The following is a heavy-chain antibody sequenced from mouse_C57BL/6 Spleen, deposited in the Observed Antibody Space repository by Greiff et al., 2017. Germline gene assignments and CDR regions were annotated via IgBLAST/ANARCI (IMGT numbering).Heavy chain of an antibody. J-gene: IGHJ1*03. CDR3: ANNRGVVANWYFDV. Sequence: QVLLQQSGPGLVQPSQSLSITCTVSGFSLPSYGVHWVRQSPGKGLEWLGVIWSGGSTDYTAAFMSRLSITKDNSKSQVFFKMNRLQADDTAIYDGANNRGVVANWYFDVWGTGTTVTGSS. D-gene: IGHD1-1*01. V-gene: IGHV2-5*01. CDR1: GFSLPSYG. CDR2: IWSGGST.